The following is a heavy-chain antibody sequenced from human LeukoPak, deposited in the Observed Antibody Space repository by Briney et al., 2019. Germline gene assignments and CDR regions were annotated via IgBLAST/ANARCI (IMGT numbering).Heavy chain of an antibody. CDR2: IYTSGST. V-gene: IGHV4-4*07. D-gene: IGHD3-10*01. CDR3: ARDGTPETYYYGSGSYDFDY. J-gene: IGHJ4*02. Sequence: SETLSLTCTVSGGSISSYYWSWIRQPAGKGLEWIGRIYTSGSTNYNPSLKSRVTMSVDTSKNQFSLKLSSVTAADTAVYYCARDGTPETYYYGSGSYDFDYWGQGTLVTVSS. CDR1: GGSISSYY.